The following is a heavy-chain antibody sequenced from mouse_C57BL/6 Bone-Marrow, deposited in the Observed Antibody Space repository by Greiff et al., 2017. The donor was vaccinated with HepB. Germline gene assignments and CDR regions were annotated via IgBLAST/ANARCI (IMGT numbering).Heavy chain of an antibody. CDR2: SRNKANDDTT. J-gene: IGHJ4*01. CDR3: ARVKDGYYPYYYAMDY. D-gene: IGHD2-3*01. CDR1: GFTFSDFY. V-gene: IGHV7-1*01. Sequence: EVQLVESGGGLVQSGRSLRLSCATSGFTFSDFYMEWVRQAPGKGLEWIAASRNKANDDTTEYNASVKGRFIVSRDTSQSILYLQMTALRAEDTAIYYCARVKDGYYPYYYAMDYWGQGTSVTVSS.